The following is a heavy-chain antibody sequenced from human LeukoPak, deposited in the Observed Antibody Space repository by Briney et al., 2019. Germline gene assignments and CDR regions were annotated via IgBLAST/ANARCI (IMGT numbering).Heavy chain of an antibody. D-gene: IGHD2-2*01. Sequence: ASVKVSCTVSGYTLTELSMHWVRQAPGQGLEWMGGFDREDGETIYAQKFQCRVTMTEDTSTDTAYMELSSLRSEDTAVYYCATDLEYCSSTSCYSIGWGQGTLVTVSS. CDR1: GYTLTELS. J-gene: IGHJ4*02. V-gene: IGHV1-24*01. CDR3: ATDLEYCSSTSCYSIG. CDR2: FDREDGET.